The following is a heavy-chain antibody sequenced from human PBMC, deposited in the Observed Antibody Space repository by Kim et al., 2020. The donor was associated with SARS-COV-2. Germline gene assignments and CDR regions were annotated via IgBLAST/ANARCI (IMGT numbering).Heavy chain of an antibody. V-gene: IGHV3-15*04. D-gene: IGHD2-2*01. CDR2: IERKSDGGAT. Sequence: GESLKISCAASGFTFSYAWMNWVRQAPGKGLEWIGRIERKSDGGATVHAAPVKDRFTISRDDLTNTLYLQMNSLETEDAAVYYCASTPLGYCSGSSCYSYFDYWGQGTLVTVSS. CDR1: GFTFSYAW. CDR3: ASTPLGYCSGSSCYSYFDY. J-gene: IGHJ4*02.